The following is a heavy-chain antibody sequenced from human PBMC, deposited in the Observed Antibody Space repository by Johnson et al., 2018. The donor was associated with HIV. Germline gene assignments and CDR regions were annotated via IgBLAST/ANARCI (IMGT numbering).Heavy chain of an antibody. J-gene: IGHJ3*02. CDR1: GFTFSSYD. V-gene: IGHV3-13*01. CDR2: IGTAGDT. D-gene: IGHD1-26*01. CDR3: AREGAWEVRPGAFDI. Sequence: VQLVESGGGLVQPGGSLRLSCAASGFTFSSYDMHWVRQATGKGLEWVSAIGTAGDTYYPGSVKGRFTISRDNSKNTLYLQMNSLRVEDTAVYYCAREGAWEVRPGAFDIWGQGTMVTVSS.